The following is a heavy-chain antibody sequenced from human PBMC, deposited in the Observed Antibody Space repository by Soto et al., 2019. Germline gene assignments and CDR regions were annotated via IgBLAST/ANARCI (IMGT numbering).Heavy chain of an antibody. J-gene: IGHJ5*02. CDR2: ISYDGSKK. CDR1: GITFSSYG. Sequence: QVQLVESGGGVVQPGRSLRLSCAASGITFSSYGMHWVRQAPGKGLEWVALISYDGSKKYYADSVKGRLTISRDNSKNXLYLQRNSLRAEDTAVYYCAKDRWDYYDKRGWFDPWGQGTLVTVSS. CDR3: AKDRWDYYDKRGWFDP. V-gene: IGHV3-30*18. D-gene: IGHD3-22*01.